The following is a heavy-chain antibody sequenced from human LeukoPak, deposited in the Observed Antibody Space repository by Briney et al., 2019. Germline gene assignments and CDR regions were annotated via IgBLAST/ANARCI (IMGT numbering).Heavy chain of an antibody. Sequence: ASVKVSCKASGYTFTGYYMHWVRQAPGQGLEWMGWINSNSGGTNYAQKFQGWVTMTRDTSISTAYMELSRLRSDDTAVYYCARARGGIAARRSWRFDYWGQGTLVTVSS. J-gene: IGHJ4*02. CDR2: INSNSGGT. V-gene: IGHV1-2*04. CDR1: GYTFTGYY. D-gene: IGHD6-6*01. CDR3: ARARGGIAARRSWRFDY.